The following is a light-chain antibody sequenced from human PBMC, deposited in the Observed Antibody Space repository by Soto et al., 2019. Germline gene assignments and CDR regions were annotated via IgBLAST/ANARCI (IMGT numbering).Light chain of an antibody. CDR3: QQYGSSPPWT. V-gene: IGKV3-20*01. CDR2: GAS. Sequence: EIVLTQSPGSLSLSPGQRATLSCRASQSGSSSYLGWYQQKPGQAPRLLIYGASSRATGIPDRFSGSGSGTDFTLTISRLEPEDFAVYYCQQYGSSPPWTFGQGTKVEIK. J-gene: IGKJ1*01. CDR1: QSGSSSY.